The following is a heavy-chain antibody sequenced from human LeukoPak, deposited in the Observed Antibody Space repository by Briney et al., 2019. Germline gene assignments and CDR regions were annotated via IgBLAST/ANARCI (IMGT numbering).Heavy chain of an antibody. V-gene: IGHV3-66*01. Sequence: GGSLRLSCAASGFTVSSNYMSWVRQAPGKGLEWVSVIYSGGSTYYADSVKGRFTISRDNSKNTLYLQMNSLRAEDTAVYYCAKVKAGWSLAPLFDYWGQGTLVTVSS. CDR2: IYSGGST. J-gene: IGHJ4*02. CDR3: AKVKAGWSLAPLFDY. D-gene: IGHD2-21*01. CDR1: GFTVSSNY.